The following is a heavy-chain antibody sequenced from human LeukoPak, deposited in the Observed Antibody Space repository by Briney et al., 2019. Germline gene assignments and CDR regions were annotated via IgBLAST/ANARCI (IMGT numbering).Heavy chain of an antibody. CDR2: ISYDGSKK. J-gene: IGHJ4*02. V-gene: IGHV3-30-3*01. CDR3: AKGEQGVDY. Sequence: QAGGSLRLSCAASGFTFSDYAMHWVRQAPGKGLEWVAVISYDGSKKYYADSVKGRFTISRDNPKNTLYLQMNSLRAEDAAVYYCAKGEQGVDYWGQGTLVTVSS. D-gene: IGHD1/OR15-1a*01. CDR1: GFTFSDYA.